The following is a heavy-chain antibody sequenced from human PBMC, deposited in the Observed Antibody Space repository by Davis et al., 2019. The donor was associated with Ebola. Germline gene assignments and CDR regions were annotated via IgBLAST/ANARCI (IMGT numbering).Heavy chain of an antibody. CDR2: INPNNGGT. CDR1: GYTFTSYG. Sequence: AASVKVSCKAFGYTFTSYGISWVRQAPGQGLEWMGRINPNNGGTNCAQKFQGRVTVTRDTSISTAYMELSRLTSDDTAVYYCAREAGGGAFDIWGQGTMITVSS. J-gene: IGHJ3*02. D-gene: IGHD3-16*01. V-gene: IGHV1-2*06. CDR3: AREAGGGAFDI.